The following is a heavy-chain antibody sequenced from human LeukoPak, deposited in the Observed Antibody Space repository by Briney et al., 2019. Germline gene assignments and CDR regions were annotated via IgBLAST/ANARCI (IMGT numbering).Heavy chain of an antibody. CDR1: GFTVSSNY. D-gene: IGHD4-11*01. CDR2: IYSGGNT. CDR3: AKLRGSGDFDLQYYFDY. V-gene: IGHV3-53*01. Sequence: GGSLRLSCAASGFTVSSNYMSWVRQAPGKGLEWVSVIYSGGNTYYADSVKGRFTISRDNSKSTLYLQMNSLRAEDTAVYYCAKLRGSGDFDLQYYFDYWGQGTLVTVAS. J-gene: IGHJ4*02.